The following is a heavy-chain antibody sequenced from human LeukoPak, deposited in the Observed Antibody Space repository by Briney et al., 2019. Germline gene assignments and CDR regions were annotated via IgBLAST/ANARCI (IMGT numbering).Heavy chain of an antibody. D-gene: IGHD6-19*01. Sequence: ASVKVSCKASGYTFTGYYMHWVRQAPGQRLEWMGWINPNGGGTNYAQKFQGRVTMTRDTSITTASMELSSLKPDDTAVYYCARDSCGGGGCHYWYFDLWGRGTLVTVSS. J-gene: IGHJ2*01. CDR3: ARDSCGGGGCHYWYFDL. V-gene: IGHV1-2*02. CDR2: INPNGGGT. CDR1: GYTFTGYY.